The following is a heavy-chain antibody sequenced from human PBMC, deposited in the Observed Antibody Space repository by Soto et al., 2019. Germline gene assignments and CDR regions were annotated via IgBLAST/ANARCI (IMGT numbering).Heavy chain of an antibody. CDR2: IYYSGST. CDR1: GGSISSSSYY. J-gene: IGHJ4*02. D-gene: IGHD3-10*01. Sequence: QLQLQESGPGLVKPSETLSLTCTVSGGSISSSSYYWGWIRQPPGKGLEWIGSIYYSGSTYYNPSLKSRVPISVDTSKNQFSLKLSSVTAADTAVYYCARRRYYGSGSSYFDYWGQGTLVTVSS. V-gene: IGHV4-39*01. CDR3: ARRRYYGSGSSYFDY.